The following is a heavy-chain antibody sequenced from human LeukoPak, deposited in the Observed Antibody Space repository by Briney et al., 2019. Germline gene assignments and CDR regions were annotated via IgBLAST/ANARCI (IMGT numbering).Heavy chain of an antibody. V-gene: IGHV3-66*01. D-gene: IGHD6-19*01. Sequence: GGSLRLSCAASEFSVGSNYMTWVRQAPGKGLEWVSLIYSGGSTYYADSVKGRFTISRDNSKNTLYLQMNSLRAEDTAVYYCARDGSSGWYKRAFDIWGQGTMVTVSS. CDR3: ARDGSSGWYKRAFDI. CDR1: EFSVGSNY. J-gene: IGHJ3*02. CDR2: IYSGGST.